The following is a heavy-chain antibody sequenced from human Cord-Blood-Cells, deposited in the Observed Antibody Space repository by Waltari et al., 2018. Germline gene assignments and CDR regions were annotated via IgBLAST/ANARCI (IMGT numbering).Heavy chain of an antibody. V-gene: IGHV4-59*01. CDR2: IYYSGST. CDR3: ARGWGSDY. D-gene: IGHD7-27*01. Sequence: QVQLQESGPGLVKPSETLSLTCTVSGGSISSYYWRWLRQPPGKGLEWIGYIYYSGSTNYNPSLKSRVTISVDTSKNQFSLKLSSVTAADTAVYYCARGWGSDYWGQGTLVTVSS. CDR1: GGSISSYY. J-gene: IGHJ4*02.